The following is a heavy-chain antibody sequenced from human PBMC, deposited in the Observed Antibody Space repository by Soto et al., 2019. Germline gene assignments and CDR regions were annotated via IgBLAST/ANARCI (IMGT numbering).Heavy chain of an antibody. CDR2: ISSSISYI. CDR1: GFTFSSYS. Sequence: GGSLRLSCAASGFTFSSYSMNWVRQAPGKGLEWVSSISSSISYIYYADSVKGRFTNSRDNAKNSLYLQMNSLRAEDTAVYYCARDLRGGGYSSSAFDYWGQGTLVTVSS. V-gene: IGHV3-21*01. J-gene: IGHJ4*01. CDR3: ARDLRGGGYSSSAFDY. D-gene: IGHD6-13*01.